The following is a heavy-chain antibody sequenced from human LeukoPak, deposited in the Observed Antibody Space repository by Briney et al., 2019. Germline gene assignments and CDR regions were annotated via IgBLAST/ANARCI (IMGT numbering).Heavy chain of an antibody. D-gene: IGHD2-2*01. CDR2: ISTYNSNI. CDR3: ARGRLPADAFDV. CDR1: GYTFTTFG. Sequence: ASVKVSCKASGYTFTTFGFTWVRQAPGQGLEWLGWISTYNSNINYAQNFQDRLTLTTDTSTNTAYMELSSLRFDDTAIYYCARGRLPADAFDVWGQGTLVTASS. J-gene: IGHJ3*01. V-gene: IGHV1-18*01.